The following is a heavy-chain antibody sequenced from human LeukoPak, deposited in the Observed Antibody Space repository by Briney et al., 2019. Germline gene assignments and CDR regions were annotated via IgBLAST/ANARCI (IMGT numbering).Heavy chain of an antibody. V-gene: IGHV3-66*01. CDR1: GFIVSSYY. CDR2: IYSGGST. J-gene: IGHJ6*02. Sequence: GGSLRLSCVASGFIVSSYYMTCVPQAPGKGLEGVSVIYSGGSTYYADYVKGRVAISRDNSKNTVFLQMSSVRAEDTAVYYCARSYSNHLYGMDVWGQGTTVTVTS. CDR3: ARSYSNHLYGMDV. D-gene: IGHD4-11*01.